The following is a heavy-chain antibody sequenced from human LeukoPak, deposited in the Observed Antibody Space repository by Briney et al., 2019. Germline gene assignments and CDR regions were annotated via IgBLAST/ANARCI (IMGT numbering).Heavy chain of an antibody. CDR3: ARGAGRFGELSGFDY. D-gene: IGHD3-10*01. CDR2: IYYSGST. Sequence: SQTLSLTCTVSGGSISSGDYYWSWIRQPPGKGLEWIGYIYYSGSTYYNPSLKSRVTISVGTSKNQFSLKLSSVTAADTAVYYCARGAGRFGELSGFDYWGQGTLVTVSS. V-gene: IGHV4-30-4*01. J-gene: IGHJ4*02. CDR1: GGSISSGDYY.